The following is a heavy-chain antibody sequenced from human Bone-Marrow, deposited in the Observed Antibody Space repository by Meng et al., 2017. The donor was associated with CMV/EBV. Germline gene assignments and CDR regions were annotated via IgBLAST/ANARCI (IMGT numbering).Heavy chain of an antibody. D-gene: IGHD1-26*01. Sequence: ASVKVSCKASGYTLSGYYMHWVRQAPGQGLEWMGWINPNSGGTNYAQKFQGRVTMTRDTSISTAYMELSRLRSDDTAVYYCARVGVGAPAGYEYYFDYWGQGTLVTVSS. CDR1: GYTLSGYY. J-gene: IGHJ4*02. V-gene: IGHV1-2*02. CDR2: INPNSGGT. CDR3: ARVGVGAPAGYEYYFDY.